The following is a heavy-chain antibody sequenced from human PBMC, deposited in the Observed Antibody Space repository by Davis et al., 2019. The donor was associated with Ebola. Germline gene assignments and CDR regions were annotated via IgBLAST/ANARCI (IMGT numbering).Heavy chain of an antibody. Sequence: SETLSLTCTVSGGSISRGGYYWSWIRQHPGKGLEWIGYIYYSGSTYYNPSLKSRVTISVDTSKNQFSLKLSSVTAADTAVYYCARGPSIWNFDYWGQGTLVTVSS. V-gene: IGHV4-31*03. D-gene: IGHD1-1*01. CDR1: GGSISRGGYY. J-gene: IGHJ4*02. CDR3: ARGPSIWNFDY. CDR2: IYYSGST.